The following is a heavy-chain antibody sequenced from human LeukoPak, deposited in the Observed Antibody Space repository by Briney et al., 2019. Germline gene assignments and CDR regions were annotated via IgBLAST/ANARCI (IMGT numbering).Heavy chain of an antibody. V-gene: IGHV1-2*02. D-gene: IGHD3-16*01. CDR3: ARRYSYAYGYLDY. J-gene: IGHJ4*02. Sequence: ASVKVSCKASGYTFTDHYLHWLRQAPGQGPEWRGGINLDSGGTNYGQKFQGRVTLTGDTSISTAYMELSSLRFDDTAVYYCARRYSYAYGYLDYWGQGTLVTVSS. CDR2: INLDSGGT. CDR1: GYTFTDHY.